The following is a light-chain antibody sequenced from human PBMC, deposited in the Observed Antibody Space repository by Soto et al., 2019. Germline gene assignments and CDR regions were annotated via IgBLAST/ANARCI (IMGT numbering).Light chain of an antibody. CDR2: DVT. CDR1: SSDVGGFNY. V-gene: IGLV2-14*03. J-gene: IGLJ1*01. CDR3: NSYPSSSTYV. Sequence: QSVLTQPASVSGSPGQSITISCTGTSSDVGGFNYVSWYQQHPGKAPKLMIYDVTNRPSGVSYRFSGSRSGPPASLTISGLQAEDEAEYYCNSYPSSSTYVFGTGTKVTVL.